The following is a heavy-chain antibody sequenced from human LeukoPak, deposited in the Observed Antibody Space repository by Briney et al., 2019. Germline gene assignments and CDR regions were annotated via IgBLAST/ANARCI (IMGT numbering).Heavy chain of an antibody. CDR1: NYSISNSLY. V-gene: IGHV4-38-2*02. D-gene: IGHD4-17*01. J-gene: IGHJ6*03. CDR2: IYRSVST. CDR3: ARGTYGYYMDV. Sequence: SETLSLTCSGSNYSISNSLYWGWLRQPPGTGLEWIGSIYRSVSTFYNPSLKSRVTISLDTSKNQFSLKLSSVTAADTAVYFCARGTYGYYMDVWGKGTTVTVSS.